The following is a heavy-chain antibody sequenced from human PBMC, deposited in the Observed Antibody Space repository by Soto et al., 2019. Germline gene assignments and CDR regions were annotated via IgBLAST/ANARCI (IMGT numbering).Heavy chain of an antibody. CDR2: MNPNSGNT. Sequence: GASVKVSCKASGYTFTSYDINWVRQATGQGLEWMGWMNPNSGNTGYAQRFQGRVTMTRNTSISTAYMELSSLRSEDTAVYYCARGVIAVAGTELVRRYYYYYYYYMDVWGKGTTVTVSS. D-gene: IGHD6-19*01. J-gene: IGHJ6*03. CDR3: ARGVIAVAGTELVRRYYYYYYYYMDV. CDR1: GYTFTSYD. V-gene: IGHV1-8*01.